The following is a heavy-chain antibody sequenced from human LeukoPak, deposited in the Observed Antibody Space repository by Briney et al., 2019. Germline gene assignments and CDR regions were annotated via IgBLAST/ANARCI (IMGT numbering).Heavy chain of an antibody. D-gene: IGHD6-13*01. V-gene: IGHV3-23*01. J-gene: IGHJ4*02. CDR2: ISGSGGST. Sequence: PGGSLRLSCAASGITFSDYGMSWVRQAPGKGLEWVSAISGSGGSTYYADSVKGRFTISRDNSKNTLYLQMNSLRAEDTAVYYCAKIREQQLAEIFDYWGQGTLVTVSS. CDR1: GITFSDYG. CDR3: AKIREQQLAEIFDY.